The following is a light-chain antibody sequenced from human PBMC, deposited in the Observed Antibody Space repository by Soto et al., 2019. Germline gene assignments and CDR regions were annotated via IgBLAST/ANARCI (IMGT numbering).Light chain of an antibody. Sequence: EIVLTQSPATLSLSPGERPTLSCRASQSVRTSLAWYQQKPDQAPRLLIYDSSTRAPGIPARFSGSGSGTDFTLTISRLEPEDFAVYYCQQRSDWPVTFGPGTKVDNK. CDR3: QQRSDWPVT. V-gene: IGKV3-11*01. CDR1: QSVRTS. J-gene: IGKJ3*01. CDR2: DSS.